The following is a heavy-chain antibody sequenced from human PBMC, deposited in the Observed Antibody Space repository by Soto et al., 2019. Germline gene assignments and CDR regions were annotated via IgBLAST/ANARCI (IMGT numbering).Heavy chain of an antibody. CDR3: ARSQGSSTSLEIYYYYYYGMDV. V-gene: IGHV1-69*06. J-gene: IGHJ6*02. CDR2: IIPISGTA. D-gene: IGHD2-2*01. CDR1: GGTFSSYA. Sequence: QVQLVQSGAEVKKPGSSVKVSCKASGGTFSSYAISWVRQAPGQGLEWMGGIIPISGTANYAQKFQGRVRITADKSTSTVYMGLSSLRSEDTAVYFCARSQGSSTSLEIYYYYYYGMDVWGQGTTVTVSS.